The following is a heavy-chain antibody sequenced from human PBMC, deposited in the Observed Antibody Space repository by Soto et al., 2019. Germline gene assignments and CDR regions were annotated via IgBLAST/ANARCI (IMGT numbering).Heavy chain of an antibody. CDR3: ARRSSGWYFDY. CDR2: ISGSGGST. J-gene: IGHJ4*02. V-gene: IGHV3-23*01. Sequence: EVQLLESGGGLVQPGGSLRLSCAGSGFTFSSYAMSWVRQAPGKGLEWVSAISGSGGSTYYADSVKGRFTISRDNSKNTLYLQMNSLRAEDTGVYYCARRSSGWYFDYWGQGTLVTVSS. D-gene: IGHD6-19*01. CDR1: GFTFSSYA.